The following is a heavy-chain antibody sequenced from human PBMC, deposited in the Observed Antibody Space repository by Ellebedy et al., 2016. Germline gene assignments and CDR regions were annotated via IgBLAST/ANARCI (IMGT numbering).Heavy chain of an antibody. V-gene: IGHV5-51*01. CDR3: ARVGGGANNWFDP. Sequence: GGSLRLSCKGSGYTFTNYWIGWVRQVPGTGLEWMGIIYPGDSDTRYSPSFEGQVTMSADKSISTAYLQWSSLKASDTDMYYCARVGGGANNWFDPWGQGTLVIVSS. CDR1: GYTFTNYW. J-gene: IGHJ5*02. CDR2: IYPGDSDT. D-gene: IGHD2-21*01.